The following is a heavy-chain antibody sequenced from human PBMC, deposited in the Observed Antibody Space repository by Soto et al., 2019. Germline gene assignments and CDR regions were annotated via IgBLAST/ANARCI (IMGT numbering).Heavy chain of an antibody. J-gene: IGHJ5*02. CDR2: MGGSVDSK. Sequence: EVQLLESGGGLVKPGGSLRLSCAASGFAFGRYALSWVRQAPGKGLEWVSAMGGSVDSKSYADSVKGRFTISRDDPKNTLCLEMNRLRPKDTAIYFCARDQVSGWYDNWGQGTLVTVSS. CDR3: ARDQVSGWYDN. V-gene: IGHV3-23*01. D-gene: IGHD6-19*01. CDR1: GFAFGRYA.